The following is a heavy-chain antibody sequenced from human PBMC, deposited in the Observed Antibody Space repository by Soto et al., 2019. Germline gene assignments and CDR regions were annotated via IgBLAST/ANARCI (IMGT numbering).Heavy chain of an antibody. D-gene: IGHD5-18*01. CDR1: GFTFSSYG. CDR3: ARDSVSRADTAMIYFDS. V-gene: IGHV3-33*01. J-gene: IGHJ4*02. Sequence: QVQLVESGGGVVQPGRSLRLSYAASGFTFSSYGMHWVRQAPGKGLEWVAVIWYDGSNKYYADSVKGRFTISRDNSKNTLYLQMNNLRAEDTAVYYCARDSVSRADTAMIYFDSWGQGTLVTVSS. CDR2: IWYDGSNK.